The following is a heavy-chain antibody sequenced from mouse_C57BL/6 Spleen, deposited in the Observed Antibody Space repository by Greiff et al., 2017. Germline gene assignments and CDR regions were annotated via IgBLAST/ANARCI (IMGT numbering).Heavy chain of an antibody. Sequence: QVQLQQPGAELVMPGASVKLSCKASGYTFTSYWMHWVKQRPGQGLEWIGEIDPSDSYTNYNQKFKGKSTLTVDKSSSTAYMQLSSLTSEDSAVYYCARVTTVEGYYAMDYWGQGTSVTVSS. CDR2: IDPSDSYT. CDR3: ARVTTVEGYYAMDY. CDR1: GYTFTSYW. D-gene: IGHD1-1*01. J-gene: IGHJ4*01. V-gene: IGHV1-69*01.